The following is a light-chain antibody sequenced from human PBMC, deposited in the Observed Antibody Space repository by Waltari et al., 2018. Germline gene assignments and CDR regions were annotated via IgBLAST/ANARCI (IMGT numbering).Light chain of an antibody. Sequence: YALTQSPSVSVSPGQTANITCSGEKLGEKYSCWYQQKAGQSPRLVIYQDVKRPSGIPERFSGSNSGNTATLTIRETQATDEADYYYQAWDSSTYVFGTGTKVTVL. J-gene: IGLJ1*01. CDR3: QAWDSSTYV. CDR2: QDV. V-gene: IGLV3-1*01. CDR1: KLGEKY.